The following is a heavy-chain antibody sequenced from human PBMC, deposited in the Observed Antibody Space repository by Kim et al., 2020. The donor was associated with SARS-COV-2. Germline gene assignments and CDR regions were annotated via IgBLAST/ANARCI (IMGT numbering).Heavy chain of an antibody. Sequence: VKGRFTISRDKSKNPLYLKMNSLRAEDTAVYYCAKDASSRIAAAGAGGYWGQGTLVTVSS. CDR3: AKDASSRIAAAGAGGY. V-gene: IGHV3-23*01. J-gene: IGHJ4*02. D-gene: IGHD6-13*01.